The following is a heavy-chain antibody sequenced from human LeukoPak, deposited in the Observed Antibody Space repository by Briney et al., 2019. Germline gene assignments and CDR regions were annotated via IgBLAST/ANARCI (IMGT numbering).Heavy chain of an antibody. CDR3: AKGRLAAAFTRGEDY. CDR1: GFTFSSYG. J-gene: IGHJ4*02. CDR2: MSYDGSNK. V-gene: IGHV3-30*18. Sequence: GGSLRLSCAASGFTFSSYGMHWVRQAPGKGLEWVAVMSYDGSNKYYADSVKGRFTISRDNPKNTLFLQMNSLRAEDTALYYCAKGRLAAAFTRGEDYWGQGTLVTVSS. D-gene: IGHD6-13*01.